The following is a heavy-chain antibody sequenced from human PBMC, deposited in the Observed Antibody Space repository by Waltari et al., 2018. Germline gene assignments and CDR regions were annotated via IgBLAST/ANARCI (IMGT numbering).Heavy chain of an antibody. CDR3: AREKNYWGPNDY. CDR1: GCSIRSLL. J-gene: IGHJ4*02. V-gene: IGHV4-59*01. CDR2: IYYSGST. D-gene: IGHD7-27*01. Sequence: QVQLQEAGPGLGKPSGTLSPTRTCSGCSIRSLLRNWIRQPPGKGLEWIGYIYYSGSTNYNPPLKSRVTISVDTSKNQFSLKLSSVTAADTAVYYCAREKNYWGPNDYWGQGTLVTVSS.